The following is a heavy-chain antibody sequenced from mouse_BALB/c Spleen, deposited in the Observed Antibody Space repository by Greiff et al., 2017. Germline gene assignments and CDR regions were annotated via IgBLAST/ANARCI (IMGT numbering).Heavy chain of an antibody. D-gene: IGHD2-1*01. Sequence: EVKVEESGPGLVKPSQTVSLTCTVTGISITTGNYRWSWIRQFPGNKLEWIGYIYYSGTITYNPSLTSRTTITRDTSKNQFFLEMNSLTAEDTATYYCARDGYYGNYYAMDYWGQGTLVTVSA. CDR2: IYYSGTI. CDR1: GISITTGNYR. V-gene: IGHV3-5*02. J-gene: IGHJ3*01. CDR3: ARDGYYGNYYAMDY.